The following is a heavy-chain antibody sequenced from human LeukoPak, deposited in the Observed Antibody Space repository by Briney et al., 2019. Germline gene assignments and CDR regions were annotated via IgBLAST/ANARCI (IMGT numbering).Heavy chain of an antibody. Sequence: KTSETLSLTCAVSGYSVNNGYYWVWIRQPPGKGLEWIGSLYHSDSVYYNTALQSRVSMSVDTSKNQFSLKLSFVTAADTAVYYCAGQHDSYFYHYVDVWGSGTTVTVSS. V-gene: IGHV4-38-2*01. J-gene: IGHJ6*03. CDR3: AGQHDSYFYHYVDV. CDR1: GYSVNNGYY. CDR2: LYHSDSV.